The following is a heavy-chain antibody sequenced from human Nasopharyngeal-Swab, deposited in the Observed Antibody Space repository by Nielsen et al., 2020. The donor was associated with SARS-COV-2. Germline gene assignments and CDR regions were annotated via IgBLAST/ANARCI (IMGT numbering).Heavy chain of an antibody. D-gene: IGHD4-17*01. CDR3: ARDYGDWYYGMDV. V-gene: IGHV3-23*01. CDR1: GFTFSTYD. CDR2: ISGSGEST. J-gene: IGHJ6*02. Sequence: GESLKISCAASGFTFSTYDMSWVRQAPGKGLEWVSGISGSGESTHYADSVKGRFTISRDNSKNTLYLQMNSLRAEDTAVYYCARDYGDWYYGMDVWGQGTTVTVSS.